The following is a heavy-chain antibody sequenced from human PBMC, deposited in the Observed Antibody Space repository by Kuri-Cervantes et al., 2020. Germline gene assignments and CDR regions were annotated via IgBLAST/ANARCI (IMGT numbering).Heavy chain of an antibody. D-gene: IGHD5-12*01. J-gene: IGHJ4*02. V-gene: IGHV4-38-2*01. CDR2: VSHSGIP. CDR1: GYSITDGYY. CDR3: ARALIVDTTLYYFVS. Sequence: SETLSLTCAVSGYSITDGYYWAWIRQPPGKNLEWIGSVSHSGIPYYKSSLQSRVTISADMSKNQFFLTLSSVTAADTAVYYCARALIVDTTLYYFVSWGQGNLVTVSS.